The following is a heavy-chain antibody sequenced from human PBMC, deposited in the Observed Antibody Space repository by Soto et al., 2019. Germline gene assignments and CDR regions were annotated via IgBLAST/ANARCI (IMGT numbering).Heavy chain of an antibody. Sequence: GGSLRLSCAASGFSFRSYAMCWVRQAPGKGPEWVAAISDSGENIYYADSVEGRFTISRDNSKDTLYLQMNSLRAEDTAVYYCAHYDTSGFHLRFLYRWGHGTPVTVSS. CDR2: ISDSGENI. CDR1: GFSFRSYA. J-gene: IGHJ4*01. V-gene: IGHV3-23*01. D-gene: IGHD3-22*01. CDR3: AHYDTSGFHLRFLYR.